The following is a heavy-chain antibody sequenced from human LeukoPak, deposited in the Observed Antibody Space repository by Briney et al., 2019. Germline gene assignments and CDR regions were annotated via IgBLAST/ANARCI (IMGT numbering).Heavy chain of an antibody. CDR3: ASAYGDYVFEG. CDR2: ISSSSSTI. D-gene: IGHD4-17*01. V-gene: IGHV3-48*04. Sequence: GGSLRLSCAASGFTFSSYAMSWVRQAPGKGLEWVSYISSSSSTIYYADSVKGRFTISRDNAKNSLYLQMNSLRAEDTAVYYCASAYGDYVFEGWGQGTLVTVSS. J-gene: IGHJ4*02. CDR1: GFTFSSYA.